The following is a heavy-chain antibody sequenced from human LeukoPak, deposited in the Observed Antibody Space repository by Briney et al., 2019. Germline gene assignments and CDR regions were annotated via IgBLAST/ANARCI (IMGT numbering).Heavy chain of an antibody. Sequence: PSETLSLTRTVSGGSISSGGYYWSWIRQHPGKGLEWIGYIYYSGSTYYNLFLKSRVTISVDTSKNQFSLKLSSVTAADTAVYYCARVCARDRAFIWGQGTMVTVSS. V-gene: IGHV4-31*03. J-gene: IGHJ3*02. CDR2: IYYSGST. CDR3: ARVCARDRAFI. CDR1: GGSISSGGYY. D-gene: IGHD1-14*01.